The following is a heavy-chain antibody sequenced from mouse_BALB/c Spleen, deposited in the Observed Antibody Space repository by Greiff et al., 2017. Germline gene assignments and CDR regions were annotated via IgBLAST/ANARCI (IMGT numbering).Heavy chain of an antibody. V-gene: IGHV5-6-5*01. Sequence: EVQVVESGGGLVKPGGSLKLSCAASGFTFSSYAMSWVRQTPEKRLEWVASISSGGSTYYPDSVKGRFTISRDNARNILYLQMSSLRSEDTAMYYCARGGNYVDYAMDYWGQGTSVTVSS. CDR1: GFTFSSYA. J-gene: IGHJ4*01. D-gene: IGHD2-1*01. CDR3: ARGGNYVDYAMDY. CDR2: ISSGGST.